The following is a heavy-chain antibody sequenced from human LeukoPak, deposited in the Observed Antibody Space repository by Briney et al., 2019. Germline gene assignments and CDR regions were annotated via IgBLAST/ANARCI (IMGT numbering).Heavy chain of an antibody. D-gene: IGHD5-12*01. Sequence: SETLSLTCTVSGGSISDGDYFWSWIRQLPGKGLEWIGYIYYSGRTDYNPSLKSRLSISVDTSKNQFSLQLSSVTAADTAVYYCARAREGCLRWGQGTLVTVSA. CDR2: IYYSGRT. V-gene: IGHV4-31*03. CDR1: GGSISDGDYF. CDR3: ARAREGCLR. J-gene: IGHJ4*02.